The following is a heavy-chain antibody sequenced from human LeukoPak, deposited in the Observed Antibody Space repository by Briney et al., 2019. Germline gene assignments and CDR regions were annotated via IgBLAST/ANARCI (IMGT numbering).Heavy chain of an antibody. CDR1: GYTFTGYY. D-gene: IGHD6-6*01. J-gene: IGHJ4*02. Sequence: ASVKVSCKASGYTFTGYYMHWVRQAPGQGLEWMGWINPNSGGTNYAQKFQGRVTMARDTSTNTLYMELSSLRSEDTAVYYCARERMYSSAFHFFYYWGQGPLVTVSS. V-gene: IGHV1-2*02. CDR3: ARERMYSSAFHFFYY. CDR2: INPNSGGT.